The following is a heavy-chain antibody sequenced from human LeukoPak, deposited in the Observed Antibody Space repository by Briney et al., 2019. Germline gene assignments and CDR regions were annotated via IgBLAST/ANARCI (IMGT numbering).Heavy chain of an antibody. D-gene: IGHD6-19*01. CDR1: VGSISSYY. CDR3: ARDSYSSGWSPGDFDY. J-gene: IGHJ4*02. V-gene: IGHV4-4*07. Sequence: SETLSLTCTVSVGSISSYYWSWIRQPAGKGLEWIGRIYTSGSTNYNPSLKSRVTISVDKSKNQFSLKLSSVTAADTAVYYCARDSYSSGWSPGDFDYWGQGTLVTVSS. CDR2: IYTSGST.